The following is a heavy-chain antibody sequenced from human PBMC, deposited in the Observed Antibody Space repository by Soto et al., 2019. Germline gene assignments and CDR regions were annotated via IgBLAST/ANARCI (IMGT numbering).Heavy chain of an antibody. J-gene: IGHJ4*02. CDR1: GYTFTNFG. D-gene: IGHD1-20*01. CDR2: ISAYNGNT. CDR3: AKELGITGRRPLFDY. Sequence: ASVKVSCKASGYTFTNFGISWVRQAPGQGLEWMGWISAYNGNTNYAQNFQGRVTMTTDTSTSTAYMELRSLRSDDTAVYYCAKELGITGRRPLFDYWGQGTLVTVS. V-gene: IGHV1-18*01.